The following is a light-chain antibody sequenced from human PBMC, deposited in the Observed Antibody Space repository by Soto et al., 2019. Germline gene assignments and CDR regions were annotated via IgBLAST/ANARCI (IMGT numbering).Light chain of an antibody. J-gene: IGKJ2*01. CDR2: AAS. V-gene: IGKV3-15*01. CDR3: QQYNNWPYT. Sequence: EIVMTQSPATLSVSPGERVTLSCRASRSIRNNLAWYQQKPGQAPSLLIYAASTGATGIPARFSGSGSETEFTLTISSMQSEDFAVYYRQQYNNWPYTFGQGTKVDIK. CDR1: RSIRNN.